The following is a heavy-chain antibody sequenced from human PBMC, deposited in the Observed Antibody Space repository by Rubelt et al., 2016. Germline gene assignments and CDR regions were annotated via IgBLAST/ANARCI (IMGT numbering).Heavy chain of an antibody. CDR1: GGSISSYY. D-gene: IGHD4-23*01. V-gene: IGHV4-59*01. J-gene: IGHJ6*03. Sequence: QVQLQESGPGLVKPSETLSLTCTVSGGSISSYYWSWIRQPPGKGLEWIGYIYYSGSTNYNPSLKSRVTISVDTSKNQFSLKLSSVTAADTAVYYCARETTVVTPEAYYYYYMDVWGKGTTVTVSS. CDR3: ARETTVVTPEAYYYYYMDV. CDR2: IYYSGST.